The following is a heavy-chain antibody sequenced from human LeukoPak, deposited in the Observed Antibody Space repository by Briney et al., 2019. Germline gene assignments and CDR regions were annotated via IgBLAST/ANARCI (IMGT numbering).Heavy chain of an antibody. Sequence: APVKVSCKASGYTFTGYYMHWVRQAPGQGLEWMGWINPNSGGTNYAQKFQGRVTMTRDTSISTAYMELSRLRSDDTAVYYCARGLTIFGVVNYWGQGTLVTVSS. CDR1: GYTFTGYY. CDR2: INPNSGGT. CDR3: ARGLTIFGVVNY. V-gene: IGHV1-2*02. J-gene: IGHJ4*02. D-gene: IGHD3-3*01.